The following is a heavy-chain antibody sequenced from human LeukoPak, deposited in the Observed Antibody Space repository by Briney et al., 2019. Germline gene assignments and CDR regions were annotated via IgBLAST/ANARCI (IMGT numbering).Heavy chain of an antibody. CDR3: ARESLYYDFWSGYSGALDY. D-gene: IGHD3-3*01. CDR1: GYTFTGYY. Sequence: ASVKVSCKASGYTFTGYYMHWVRQAPGQGLEWMGWINPNSGGTNYAQKFQGRVTMTRDTSNSTAYMELSRLRSDDTAVYYCARESLYYDFWSGYSGALDYWGQGTLVTVSS. J-gene: IGHJ4*02. CDR2: INPNSGGT. V-gene: IGHV1-2*02.